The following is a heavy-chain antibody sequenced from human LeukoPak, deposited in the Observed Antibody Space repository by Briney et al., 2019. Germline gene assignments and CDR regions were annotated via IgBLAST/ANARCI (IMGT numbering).Heavy chain of an antibody. CDR2: IYYSGST. J-gene: IGHJ3*02. V-gene: IGHV4-30-4*01. D-gene: IGHD3-22*01. Sequence: SETLSLTCTVSGGSISSGDYYWSWIRQPPGKGLEWIGYIYYSGSTNYNPSLKSRVTISVDKSKNQFSLKLSSATAADTAVYYCARLADPDYYDSSGGAFDIWGQGTMVTVSS. CDR3: ARLADPDYYDSSGGAFDI. CDR1: GGSISSGDYY.